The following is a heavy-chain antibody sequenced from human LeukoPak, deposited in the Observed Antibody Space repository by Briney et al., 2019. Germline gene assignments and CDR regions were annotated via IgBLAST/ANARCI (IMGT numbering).Heavy chain of an antibody. D-gene: IGHD6-6*01. Sequence: SETLSLTCTVSGYSISSGYYWGWIRQPPGKGLEWIGSIYHSGSTYYNPSLKSRVTISVDTSKNQFSLKLSSVTAADTAVYYCARDKAIAARRIDAFDIWGQGTMVTVSS. CDR3: ARDKAIAARRIDAFDI. CDR1: GYSISSGYY. J-gene: IGHJ3*02. CDR2: IYHSGST. V-gene: IGHV4-38-2*02.